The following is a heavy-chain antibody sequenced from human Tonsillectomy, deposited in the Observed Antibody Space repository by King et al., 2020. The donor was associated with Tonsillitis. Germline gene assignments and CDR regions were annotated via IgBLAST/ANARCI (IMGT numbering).Heavy chain of an antibody. V-gene: IGHV3-30-3*01. CDR1: GFTFSTYT. D-gene: IGHD6-6*01. CDR3: ARVIEYSTSTTWGGFDY. Sequence: QVQLVESGGGVVQPGRSLRLSCAASGFTFSTYTIHWVRQAPGKGLEWVALILYDGNNKYYADSVKGRFTISRDNSKNTLYLQMNSLRAEDTAVYYCARVIEYSTSTTWGGFDYWGQGTLVTVSS. J-gene: IGHJ4*02. CDR2: ILYDGNNK.